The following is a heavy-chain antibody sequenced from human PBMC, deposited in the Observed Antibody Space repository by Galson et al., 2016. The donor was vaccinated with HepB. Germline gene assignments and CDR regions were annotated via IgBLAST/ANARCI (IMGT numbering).Heavy chain of an antibody. Sequence: LRLSCAASGFTFIGYAMSWARQPPGKGLEWIGEVNYSGSAILNPSLKSRVTISVDTSQTHVSLKLTSVTAADTAVYFCARKRPLKAFNLWGQGTTVTVSS. D-gene: IGHD6-25*01. CDR3: ARKRPLKAFNL. J-gene: IGHJ3*01. CDR1: GFTFIGYA. CDR2: VNYSGSA. V-gene: IGHV4-34*01.